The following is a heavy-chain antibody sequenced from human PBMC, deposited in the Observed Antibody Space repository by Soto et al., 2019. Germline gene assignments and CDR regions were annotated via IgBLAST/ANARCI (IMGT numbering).Heavy chain of an antibody. CDR1: GGSISSYY. V-gene: IGHV4-59*08. J-gene: IGHJ4*02. CDR3: ARHYDPLFWSGSYSPFDY. Sequence: SETLSLTCTVSGGSISSYYWSWIRQPPGKGLEWIGNIYYSGSTNYSPSLKSRVTISVDTSKNQFSLKLSSVTAADTAVYYCARHYDPLFWSGSYSPFDYWGQGTLVTVSS. D-gene: IGHD3-3*01. CDR2: IYYSGST.